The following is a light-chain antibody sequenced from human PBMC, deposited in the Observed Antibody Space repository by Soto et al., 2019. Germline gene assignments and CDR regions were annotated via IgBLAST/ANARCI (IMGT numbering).Light chain of an antibody. CDR2: GAS. J-gene: IGKJ2*01. CDR3: QQYDTSPPLYT. Sequence: EIVLTQSPGTLSLSPGEGATLSCRASQSVDSRYLAWYQQKPGQAPRLLLYGASNRATGIPERFSGGASGTDFTRTISRLEPEDFAVYSSQQYDTSPPLYTFGQGTKLEIK. V-gene: IGKV3-20*01. CDR1: QSVDSRY.